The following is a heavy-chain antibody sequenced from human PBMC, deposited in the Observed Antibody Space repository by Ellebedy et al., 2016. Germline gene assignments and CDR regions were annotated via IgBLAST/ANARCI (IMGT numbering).Heavy chain of an antibody. J-gene: IGHJ3*02. CDR2: INESGVT. CDR3: ARALYSGYDFDAFEI. V-gene: IGHV4-34*01. D-gene: IGHD5-12*01. Sequence: SETLSLTXAFYGGSLTGYYWNWIRQSPGKGLEWIGQINESGVTTYNPSLKSRVTMSVDTSRKQFSLRLRYVTAADTAVYYCARALYSGYDFDAFEIWGRGTRVTVSS. CDR1: GGSLTGYY.